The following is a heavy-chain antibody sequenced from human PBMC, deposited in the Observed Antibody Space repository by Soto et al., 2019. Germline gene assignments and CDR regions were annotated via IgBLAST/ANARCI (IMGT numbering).Heavy chain of an antibody. CDR1: GITFGSRA. CDR3: AKDLYGSETYTYYCGMDV. CDR2: ITDTGGDT. D-gene: IGHD3-10*01. Sequence: GSLRLSCVASGITFGSRAMSWARQAPGEGLEWVSTITDTGGDTKYADSVRGRFTMSRDNSKKTLYLQMNSLRPEDTAVYYCAKDLYGSETYTYYCGMDVWGQGTTVTVSS. V-gene: IGHV3-23*01. J-gene: IGHJ6*02.